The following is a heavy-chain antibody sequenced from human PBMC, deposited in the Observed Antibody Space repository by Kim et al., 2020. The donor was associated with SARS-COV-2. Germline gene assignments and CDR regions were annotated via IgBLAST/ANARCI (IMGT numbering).Heavy chain of an antibody. CDR3: ARTVGARGWFDP. V-gene: IGHV4-34*13. Sequence: TQTPSLKGRVTISVETSKNQFSLKLSSVTAADTAGYYCARTVGARGWFDPWGQGTLVTVSS. J-gene: IGHJ5*02. D-gene: IGHD1-26*01.